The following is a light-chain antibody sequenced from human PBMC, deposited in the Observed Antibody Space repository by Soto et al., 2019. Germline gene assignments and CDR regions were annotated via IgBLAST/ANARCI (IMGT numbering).Light chain of an antibody. V-gene: IGKV3-15*01. Sequence: EIVMTQSPATLSVSPGERATLSCRASQSVSSNLAWYQQKPGQAPRLLIYGASTRATGIPARFSGSGSGTEFTLTLSRLQSEDFAVSSCQQYNNWTGTFGPGTKVDIK. CDR2: GAS. J-gene: IGKJ3*01. CDR1: QSVSSN. CDR3: QQYNNWTGT.